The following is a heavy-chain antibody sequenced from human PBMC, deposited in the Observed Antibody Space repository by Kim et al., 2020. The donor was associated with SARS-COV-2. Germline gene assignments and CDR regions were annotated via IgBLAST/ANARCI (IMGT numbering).Heavy chain of an antibody. CDR2: INHSGST. V-gene: IGHV4-34*01. CDR1: GGSFSGYY. Sequence: SETLSLTCAVYGGSFSGYYWSWIRQPPGKGLEWIGEINHSGSTNYNPSLKSRVTISVDTSKNQFSLKLSSVTAADTAGSYCARTRREVLWFREPITFDY. J-gene: IGHJ4*01. D-gene: IGHD3-10*01. CDR3: ARTRREVLWFREPITFDY.